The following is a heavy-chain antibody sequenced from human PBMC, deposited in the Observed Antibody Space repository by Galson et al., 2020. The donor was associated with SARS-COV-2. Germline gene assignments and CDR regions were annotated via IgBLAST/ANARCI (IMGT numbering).Heavy chain of an antibody. Sequence: GESLKISCAASGFTFSNFGMHWVRQAPGKGLEWVAGISTDGNNKYDADSVKGRFTISRDNSNNTLYLQMNSLRPEDTAVYFRARAGYSSTWTLGDAFDVWGQGTLVTVSS. CDR2: ISTDGNNK. V-gene: IGHV3-30*03. CDR3: ARAGYSSTWTLGDAFDV. J-gene: IGHJ3*01. CDR1: GFTFSNFG. D-gene: IGHD6-13*01.